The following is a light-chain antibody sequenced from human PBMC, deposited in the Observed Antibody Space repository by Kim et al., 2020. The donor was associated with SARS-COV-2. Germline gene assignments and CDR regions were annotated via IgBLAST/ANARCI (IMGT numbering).Light chain of an antibody. V-gene: IGKV1-39*01. J-gene: IGKJ5*01. Sequence: AFVGDRVTISCRASQNIRGYLNWYQQRPGKAPKLLISAASSLRSGVPSRFSGSGFGTDFTLTISSLQPEDFATYYCQQSFSTLVTFGQGTRLEIK. CDR1: QNIRGY. CDR3: QQSFSTLVT. CDR2: AAS.